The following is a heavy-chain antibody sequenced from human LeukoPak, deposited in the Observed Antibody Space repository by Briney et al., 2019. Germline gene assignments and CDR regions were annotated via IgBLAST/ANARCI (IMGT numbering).Heavy chain of an antibody. Sequence: SETLSLTCTVSGGSFSSYYWTWIRQPPGKGLEWIGYIFYSGSTNYSPSLKSRVTISLDTSRNQFSLKLTSLTAADTAVYYCARGAMATTPFFDYWGQGTLVTVSS. D-gene: IGHD5-24*01. CDR3: ARGAMATTPFFDY. J-gene: IGHJ4*02. CDR2: IFYSGST. CDR1: GGSFSSYY. V-gene: IGHV4-59*01.